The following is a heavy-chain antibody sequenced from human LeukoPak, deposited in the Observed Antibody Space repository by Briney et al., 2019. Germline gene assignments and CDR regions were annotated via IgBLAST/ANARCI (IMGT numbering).Heavy chain of an antibody. CDR3: ARVYCTNGVCYLDY. J-gene: IGHJ4*02. V-gene: IGHV4-61*02. Sequence: SETLSLTCTVSGGSISSGSYYWSWIRQPAGKGLEWIGRIYTSGSTNYNPSLKSRVTISVDTSKNQFSLKLSSVTAADTAVYYCARVYCTNGVCYLDYWGQGTLVTVSS. CDR1: GGSISSGSYY. CDR2: IYTSGST. D-gene: IGHD2-8*01.